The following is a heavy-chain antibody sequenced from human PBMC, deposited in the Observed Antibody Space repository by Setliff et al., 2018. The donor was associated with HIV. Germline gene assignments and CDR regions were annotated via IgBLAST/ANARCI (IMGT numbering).Heavy chain of an antibody. D-gene: IGHD6-13*01. CDR1: GYTFTSYG. Sequence: ASVKVSCKASGYTFTSYGITWVRQAPGQGLEWMGWISPYNGNTNYAQKLQGRVTMTTDTSTSTAYMELRSLRSDDTAVYYCARLRIGSSSWRQLDYWGQGTLVTV. J-gene: IGHJ4*02. CDR2: ISPYNGNT. V-gene: IGHV1-18*01. CDR3: ARLRIGSSSWRQLDY.